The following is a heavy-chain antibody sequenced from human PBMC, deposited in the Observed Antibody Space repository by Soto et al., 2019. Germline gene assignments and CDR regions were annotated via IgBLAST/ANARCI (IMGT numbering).Heavy chain of an antibody. V-gene: IGHV3-7*04. J-gene: IGHJ4*02. Sequence: EVQLVESGGGLVQPGGSLRLSCADSGFSSSPFWMTWVRQAPGKGLEWVALIKQDGSEELYVDSVKGRFTISRDNAKNSVYLQMDSLRVEDTAVYYCTGGSGWLQTDWDQGTLVTVSS. CDR1: GFSSSPFW. CDR3: TGGSGWLQTD. D-gene: IGHD6-19*01. CDR2: IKQDGSEE.